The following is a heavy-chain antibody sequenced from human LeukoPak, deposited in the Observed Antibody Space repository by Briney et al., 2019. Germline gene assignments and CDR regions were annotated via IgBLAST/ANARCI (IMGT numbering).Heavy chain of an antibody. CDR1: GFTFSSYS. CDR3: ARDESLRYYYDSSGSTDAFDI. D-gene: IGHD3-22*01. Sequence: GGSLRLSCAASGFTFSSYSMNWVRQAPGKGLEWVSSISSSSSYIYYADSVKGRFTISRDNAKNSLYLQMNSLRAEDTAVYYCARDESLRYYYDSSGSTDAFDIWGQGTMVTVSS. J-gene: IGHJ3*02. V-gene: IGHV3-21*01. CDR2: ISSSSSYI.